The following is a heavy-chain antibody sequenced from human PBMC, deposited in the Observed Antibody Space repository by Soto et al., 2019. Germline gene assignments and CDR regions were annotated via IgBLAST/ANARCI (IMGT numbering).Heavy chain of an antibody. CDR2: FNPTSGST. D-gene: IGHD6-13*01. J-gene: IGHJ4*02. CDR1: GYTFINYY. CDR3: ARDLAAGDY. V-gene: IGHV1-46*01. Sequence: QVQLVQSGAEVKKPGASVKLSCKASGYTFINYYIHWVRQTPGQGLEWMGIFNPTSGSTNYAQKFQGRVTLTMDTSTRSVYMELSSVRFDDTAVYYCARDLAAGDYWGQGTLVNVSS.